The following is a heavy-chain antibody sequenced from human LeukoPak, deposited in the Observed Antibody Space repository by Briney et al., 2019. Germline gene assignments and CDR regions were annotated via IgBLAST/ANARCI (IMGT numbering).Heavy chain of an antibody. CDR1: GGSFSGYY. V-gene: IGHV4-34*01. J-gene: IGHJ4*02. CDR3: ARGGNYGDYDGYFDY. CDR2: INHFGST. D-gene: IGHD4-17*01. Sequence: SETLSLTCAVYGGSFSGYYWNWIRQPPGKGLEWVGEINHFGSTNYNPSLKSRVTISGDTSKKQFSLKVNSVTAADTAVYYCARGGNYGDYDGYFDYWGQGTLVTVSS.